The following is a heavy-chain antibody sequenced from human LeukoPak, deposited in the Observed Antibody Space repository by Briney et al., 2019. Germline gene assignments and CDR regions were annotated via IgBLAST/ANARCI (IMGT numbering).Heavy chain of an antibody. CDR2: IGTSGGST. V-gene: IGHV3-23*01. D-gene: IGHD7-27*01. CDR3: ARVLGTGDGGR. Sequence: PGGSLRLSCAASGFTFSTYGLSWVRQAPGKGLEWVSTIGTSGGSTFYADSVRGRFTISRDNSKNTLYLQMNSLRAEDTAVYYCARVLGTGDGGRWGQGTLVTVSS. J-gene: IGHJ4*02. CDR1: GFTFSTYG.